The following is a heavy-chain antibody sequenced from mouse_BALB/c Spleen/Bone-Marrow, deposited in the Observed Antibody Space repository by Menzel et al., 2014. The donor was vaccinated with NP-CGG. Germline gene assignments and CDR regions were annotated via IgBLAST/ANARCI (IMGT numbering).Heavy chain of an antibody. Sequence: VMLVESGPGLVAPSQSLSITCTISGFSLTSYGVHWVRQPPGKGLEWLTVIRNDGSTTYNSALKSRLTISKDNSKSQVFLKMNSLQTDDTGMYYCAKHGGGYFDYWGQGTSLTVSS. V-gene: IGHV2-6-1*01. J-gene: IGHJ2*02. CDR3: AKHGGGYFDY. CDR1: GFSLTSYG. CDR2: IRNDGST.